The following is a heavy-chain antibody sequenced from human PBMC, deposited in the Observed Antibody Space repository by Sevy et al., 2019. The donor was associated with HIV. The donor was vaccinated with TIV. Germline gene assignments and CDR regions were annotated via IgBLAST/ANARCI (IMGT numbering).Heavy chain of an antibody. CDR3: TRGWIAVSGRIFNWLDP. D-gene: IGHD2-15*01. CDR1: GFTFGDFA. J-gene: IGHJ5*02. V-gene: IGHV3-49*03. Sequence: GGSLRLSCTTSGFTFGDFAMSWFRQAPGKGLEWVGFIRAEAYGGTPEHAASVKGRFTISTDDSKSIAYLQMDSLETEDTAVYYCTRGWIAVSGRIFNWLDPWGQGTQVTVSS. CDR2: IRAEAYGGTP.